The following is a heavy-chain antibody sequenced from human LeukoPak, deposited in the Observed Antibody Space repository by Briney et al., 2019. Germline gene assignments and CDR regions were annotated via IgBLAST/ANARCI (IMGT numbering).Heavy chain of an antibody. D-gene: IGHD2-8*01. Sequence: QTGGSLRLSCAASGFTFSNNWMHWVRQAPGKGLVWVSRINSDGRTTTYADSVKGRFTISRDNAKNTLYLQMNSLRAEDTAVYYCARDLGTYGPWGQGTLVTVSS. CDR3: ARDLGTYGP. J-gene: IGHJ4*02. V-gene: IGHV3-74*01. CDR2: INSDGRTT. CDR1: GFTFSNNW.